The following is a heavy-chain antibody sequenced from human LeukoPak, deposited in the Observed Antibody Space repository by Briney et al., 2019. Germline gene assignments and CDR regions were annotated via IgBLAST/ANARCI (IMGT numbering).Heavy chain of an antibody. CDR1: GFTFSDDW. J-gene: IGHJ4*02. Sequence: PGGSLRLSCAASGFTFSDDWMHWVRQVPGKGLVWVSRINTGGSSTTYADSVKGRFTISRDNAKNTLYLQMNGLRAEDTAVYYCARSNQADDYWGQGTLVTASS. D-gene: IGHD4-11*01. CDR2: INTGGSST. CDR3: ARSNQADDY. V-gene: IGHV3-74*01.